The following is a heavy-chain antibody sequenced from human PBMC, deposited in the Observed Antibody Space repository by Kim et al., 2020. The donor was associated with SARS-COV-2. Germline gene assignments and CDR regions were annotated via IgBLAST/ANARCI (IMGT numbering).Heavy chain of an antibody. Sequence: GGSLRLSCAASGFTFGIHGMHWVRRAPGKGLEWVAIIYYDGTKAYYADSVKDRFTISRDNANNTVYLQIDSPRAEDTAIYYCARDRAYPSGCSDFWCQGT. D-gene: IGHD6-19*01. CDR1: GFTFGIHG. V-gene: IGHV3-33*01. CDR3: ARDRAYPSGCSDF. CDR2: IYYDGTKA. J-gene: IGHJ4*02.